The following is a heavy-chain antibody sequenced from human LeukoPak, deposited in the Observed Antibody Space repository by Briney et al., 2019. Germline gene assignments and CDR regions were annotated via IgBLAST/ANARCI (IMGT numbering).Heavy chain of an antibody. D-gene: IGHD3-9*01. Sequence: GESLKISCKGSGYSFTSYWIGWVRQMPGKGLEWMGIIYPGDSDTRYSPSFQGQVTISADKSISTAYLQGSSLKASDTAMYYCARRDILTGYYDYFDYWGQGTLVTVSS. V-gene: IGHV5-51*01. CDR2: IYPGDSDT. CDR1: GYSFTSYW. J-gene: IGHJ4*02. CDR3: ARRDILTGYYDYFDY.